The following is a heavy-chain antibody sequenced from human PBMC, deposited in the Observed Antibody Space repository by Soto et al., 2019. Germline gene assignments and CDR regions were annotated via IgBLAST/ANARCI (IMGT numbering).Heavy chain of an antibody. V-gene: IGHV4-39*01. Sequence: QLQLQESGPGLVKPSEALSLTCSVSGGSISSSSYYWGWIRQPPGKGLEWIGSIYYSGSTYYNPARKSRVPISIAKSKNQFSLKLSSLTAADTAVYYCARLEGLATISYYFDFWGQGTLVTVSS. CDR3: ARLEGLATISYYFDF. CDR1: GGSISSSSYY. CDR2: IYYSGST. J-gene: IGHJ4*02. D-gene: IGHD3-9*01.